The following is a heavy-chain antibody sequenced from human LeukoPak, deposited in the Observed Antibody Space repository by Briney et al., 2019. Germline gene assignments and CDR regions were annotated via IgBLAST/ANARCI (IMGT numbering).Heavy chain of an antibody. CDR1: GFXFSSYA. CDR3: AKSQDGGRLFHFDY. J-gene: IGHJ4*02. V-gene: IGHV3-23*01. Sequence: GGSLRLSCAASGFXFSSYAMSWVRQAPGKGLEWLSVISGSGGSTYSADSVKGRFTISRDNSKNTLYLQMNSLRAEDTAVYFCAKSQDGGRLFHFDYWGQGTLVTVSS. D-gene: IGHD1-26*01. CDR2: ISGSGGST.